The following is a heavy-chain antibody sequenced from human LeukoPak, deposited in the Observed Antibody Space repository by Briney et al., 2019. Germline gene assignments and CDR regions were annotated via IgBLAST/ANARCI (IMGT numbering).Heavy chain of an antibody. J-gene: IGHJ4*02. Sequence: ASVKVSCKASGYTFTVYYMHWVRQAPGQGLEWMGWINPNSGGTNYAQKFQGRVTMTRDTSISTAYMELSRLRSDDTAVYYCASSGSGSYWTHYYWGQGTLVTVSS. D-gene: IGHD3-10*01. V-gene: IGHV1-2*02. CDR1: GYTFTVYY. CDR2: INPNSGGT. CDR3: ASSGSGSYWTHYY.